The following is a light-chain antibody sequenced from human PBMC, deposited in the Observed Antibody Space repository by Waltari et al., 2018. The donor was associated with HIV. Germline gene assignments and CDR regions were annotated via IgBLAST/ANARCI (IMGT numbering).Light chain of an antibody. CDR2: TTN. CDR1: TSNAGSNY. V-gene: IGLV1-47*01. CDR3: AAWDDGLDTPV. Sequence: QSVLTQTPSMSGTPGQRVTISCSGRTSNAGSNYVYWYQQFPGTTPRLVIHTTNQRPSGVPDRFSASKSGTSAFLAINSLRSEDEAIYFCAAWDDGLDTPVFGGGTSLTVL. J-gene: IGLJ2*01.